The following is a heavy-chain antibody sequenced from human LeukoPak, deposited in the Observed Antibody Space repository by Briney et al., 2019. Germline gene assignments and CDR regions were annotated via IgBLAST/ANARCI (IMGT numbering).Heavy chain of an antibody. V-gene: IGHV3-21*01. Sequence: GGSLRLSCAASGFTFSTYNMNWVRQAPGKGLEWVSSTSSSSDYIYYADSVKGRFTISRDNAKNSLYLQMKSLRAEDTAVYYCARGKTSQNIVTRKTYNWFDPWGQGTLVTVSS. CDR3: ARGKTSQNIVTRKTYNWFDP. J-gene: IGHJ5*02. D-gene: IGHD2/OR15-2a*01. CDR1: GFTFSTYN. CDR2: TSSSSDYI.